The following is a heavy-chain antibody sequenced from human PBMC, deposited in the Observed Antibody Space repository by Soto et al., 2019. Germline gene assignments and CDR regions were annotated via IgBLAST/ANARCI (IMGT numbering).Heavy chain of an antibody. CDR2: ISWNSGSI. Sequence: PGGFLRLSCAASGFTFDDYAMHWVRQAPGKGLEWVSGISWNSGSIGYADSVKGRFTISRDNAKNSLYLQMNSLRAEDTALYYCEKEQLEQGDVFDFWGKGTMVPVSS. J-gene: IGHJ3*01. CDR1: GFTFDDYA. V-gene: IGHV3-9*01. CDR3: EKEQLEQGDVFDF. D-gene: IGHD1-1*01.